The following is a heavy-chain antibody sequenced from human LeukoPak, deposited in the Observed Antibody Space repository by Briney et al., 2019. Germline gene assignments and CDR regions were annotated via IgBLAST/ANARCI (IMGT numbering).Heavy chain of an antibody. CDR3: ARDKRHYYYGSGSYSRGAADY. CDR2: ISYDGSNK. Sequence: GRSLRLSCAASGFTFSSYAMHWVRQAPGKGLEWVAVISYDGSNKYYADSVKGRFTISRDNSKNTLYLQMNSLRAEDTAVYYCARDKRHYYYGSGSYSRGAADYWGQGTLVTVSS. J-gene: IGHJ4*02. CDR1: GFTFSSYA. D-gene: IGHD3-10*01. V-gene: IGHV3-30-3*01.